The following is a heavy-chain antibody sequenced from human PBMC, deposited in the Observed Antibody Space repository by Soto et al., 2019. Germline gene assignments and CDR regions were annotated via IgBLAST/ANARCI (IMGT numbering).Heavy chain of an antibody. J-gene: IGHJ4*02. CDR1: GYTFTSYA. CDR3: ARDVTSGTFDY. CDR2: ISAYNGNT. D-gene: IGHD3-10*01. Sequence: QVQLVQSGAKVKKPGASVKVSCKASGYTFTSYAISWVRQAPGQGLEWMGWISAYNGNTKYAQKVQGRVTMTTDTSTSTAYMDLRSLRSDDTAVYYCARDVTSGTFDYWGQGTLVTVSS. V-gene: IGHV1-18*01.